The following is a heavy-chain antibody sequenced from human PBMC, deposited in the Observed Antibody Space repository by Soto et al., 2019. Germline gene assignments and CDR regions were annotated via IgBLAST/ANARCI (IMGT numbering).Heavy chain of an antibody. CDR2: IIPIFGTA. CDR3: ARARAAAGTAEFDY. V-gene: IGHV1-69*13. J-gene: IGHJ4*02. D-gene: IGHD6-13*01. CDR1: GGTFSIYA. Sequence: ASVKVSCKASGGTFSIYAISWVRQAPGQGLEWMGGIIPIFGTANYAQKFQGRVTITADESTSTAYMELSSLRSEDTAVYYCARARAAAGTAEFDYWGQGTLVTVSS.